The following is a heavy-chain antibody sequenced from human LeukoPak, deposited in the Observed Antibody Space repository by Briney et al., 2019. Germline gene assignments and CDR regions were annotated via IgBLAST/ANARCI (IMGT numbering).Heavy chain of an antibody. Sequence: SETLSLTCAVYGGSFSGYYWSWIRQPPGKGLEWIGEINHSGSTNYNPSLKSRVTISVDTSKNQFSLKLSFVTAADTAVYYCARKQWLRTCFDYWGQGTLVTVSS. D-gene: IGHD6-19*01. CDR1: GGSFSGYY. CDR2: INHSGST. J-gene: IGHJ4*02. CDR3: ARKQWLRTCFDY. V-gene: IGHV4-34*01.